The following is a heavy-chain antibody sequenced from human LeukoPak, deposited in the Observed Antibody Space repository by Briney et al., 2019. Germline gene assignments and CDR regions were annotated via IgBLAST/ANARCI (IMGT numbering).Heavy chain of an antibody. CDR3: ARRKSGTYGSWIDY. CDR2: IYYSGST. V-gene: IGHV4-59*08. Sequence: KPSETLSLTCTVSGGSISSYYWSWIRQPPGKGLEWIGYIYYSGSTNYNPSLKSRVTISVDTSKNQFALSLSSVTVADTAVYYCARRKSGTYGSWIDYWGQGTVVTVSS. J-gene: IGHJ4*02. CDR1: GGSISSYY. D-gene: IGHD1-26*01.